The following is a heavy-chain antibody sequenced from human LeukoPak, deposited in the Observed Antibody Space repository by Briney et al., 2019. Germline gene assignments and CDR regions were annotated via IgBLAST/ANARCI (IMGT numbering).Heavy chain of an antibody. CDR1: EGSFSSST. CDR2: IVPKYYTT. D-gene: IGHD5-24*01. J-gene: IGHJ4*02. Sequence: SVKVSCKASEGSFSSSTINWVRQAPGQGLEWMGEIVPKYYTTNYAQKFQGRVTISADSSTSTAYMELSSLTSEDTAVYYCARDYTIKAPYFDYWGQGTLVTVSS. CDR3: ARDYTIKAPYFDY. V-gene: IGHV1-69*13.